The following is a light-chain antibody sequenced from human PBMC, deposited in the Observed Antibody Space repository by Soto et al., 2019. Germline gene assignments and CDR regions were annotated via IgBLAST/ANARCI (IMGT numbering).Light chain of an antibody. CDR1: SSDVGGYNY. CDR3: SSHTSYSTRV. Sequence: QSVLTQPASVSGSPGQSIAISCSGTSSDVGGYNYVSWYQQHPAKAPKLLIHEVSNRPSGISDRFSGSKSGNTASLTISGLQADDEADYYCSSHTSYSTRVFGTGTKVTVL. J-gene: IGLJ1*01. V-gene: IGLV2-14*01. CDR2: EVS.